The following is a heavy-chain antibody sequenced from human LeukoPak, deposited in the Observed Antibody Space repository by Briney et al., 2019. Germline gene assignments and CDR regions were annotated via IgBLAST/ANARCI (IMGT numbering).Heavy chain of an antibody. CDR3: AREELNYYDSSGYYLPFY. CDR1: GFTFSSYA. D-gene: IGHD3-22*01. Sequence: PAGGSLRLSCAASGFTFSSYAMHWVRQAPGKGLEWVAFISYDGSNKYYADSVKGRFTISRDNSKNTLYLQMNSLRAEDTAVYYCAREELNYYDSSGYYLPFYWGQGTLVTVSS. CDR2: ISYDGSNK. V-gene: IGHV3-30-3*01. J-gene: IGHJ4*02.